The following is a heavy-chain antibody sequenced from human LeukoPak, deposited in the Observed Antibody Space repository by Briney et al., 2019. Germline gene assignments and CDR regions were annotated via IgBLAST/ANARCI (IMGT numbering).Heavy chain of an antibody. CDR1: GFTFSSYW. CDR3: ARGREMATIRVSDCFDY. V-gene: IGHV3-7*01. J-gene: IGHJ4*02. D-gene: IGHD5-24*01. Sequence: GGSLRLSCAASGFTFSSYWMSWVRQAPGKGLEWVANIKQDGSEKYYVDSVKGRFTISRDNAKNSLYLQMNGLRAEDTAVYYCARGREMATIRVSDCFDYWGQGTLVTVSS. CDR2: IKQDGSEK.